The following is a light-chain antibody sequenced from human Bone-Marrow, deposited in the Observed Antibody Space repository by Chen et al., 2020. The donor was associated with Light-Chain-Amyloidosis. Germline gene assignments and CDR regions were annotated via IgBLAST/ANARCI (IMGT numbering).Light chain of an antibody. CDR1: NIGSTS. CDR2: DDS. J-gene: IGLJ3*02. V-gene: IGLV3-21*02. Sequence: SSVLPQPSSVSVAPGQTATIACGGNNIGSTSVHWYQQTPGQAPLLVVYDDSDRPSGIPERLSGCNSGNTATLTISRVEAGDEADYYCQVWDRSSDRPVFGGGTKLTVL. CDR3: QVWDRSSDRPV.